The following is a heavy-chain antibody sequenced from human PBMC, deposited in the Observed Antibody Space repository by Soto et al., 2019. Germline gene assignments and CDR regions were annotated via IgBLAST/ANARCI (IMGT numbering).Heavy chain of an antibody. CDR2: ISGRGGST. J-gene: IGHJ4*02. CDR1: GFTFPSYA. D-gene: IGHD3-22*01. V-gene: IGHV3-23*01. Sequence: GGSLRLSCAAPGFTFPSYAMTWVRQAPGKGLEWVSAISGRGGSTYYADSVKGRFTISRDNSKNTMYLEMNSLRVEDTAVYYCAKDASYDSSGHWSPLDYWGQGTLVTVSS. CDR3: AKDASYDSSGHWSPLDY.